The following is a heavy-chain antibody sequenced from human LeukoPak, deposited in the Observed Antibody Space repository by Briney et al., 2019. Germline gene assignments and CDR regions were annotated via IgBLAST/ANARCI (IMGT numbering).Heavy chain of an antibody. CDR2: INHSGST. D-gene: IGHD5-18*01. J-gene: IGHJ4*02. Sequence: SETLSLTCAVYGGSFSGYYWSWIRQPPGKGLEWIGEINHSGSTNYNPSLKSRVTISVDTSKNQFSLKLSSVTAADTAVYYCARVRGYSYGSDYWGQGTLVTVSS. V-gene: IGHV4-34*01. CDR3: ARVRGYSYGSDY. CDR1: GGSFSGYY.